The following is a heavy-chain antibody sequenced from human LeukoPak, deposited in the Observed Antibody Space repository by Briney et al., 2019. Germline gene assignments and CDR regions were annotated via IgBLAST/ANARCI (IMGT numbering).Heavy chain of an antibody. CDR1: GFTFSNYE. D-gene: IGHD3-10*01. CDR2: VSSNGGSI. Sequence: PGGSLRLSCVGSGFTFSNYEMNWVCQAPGKGLEWVAYVSSNGGSISHADPVRGRFTISRDNAQNTLYLQMNSLRAEDTAVYYCADLGKSTVARSEWGQGTLVTVSS. J-gene: IGHJ4*02. V-gene: IGHV3-48*03. CDR3: ADLGKSTVARSE.